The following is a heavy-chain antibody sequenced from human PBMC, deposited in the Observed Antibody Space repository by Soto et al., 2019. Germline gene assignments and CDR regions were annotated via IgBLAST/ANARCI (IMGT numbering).Heavy chain of an antibody. CDR3: VSEQLSIAVAGTNP. CDR1: GFTFSSYW. CDR2: INSDGSST. J-gene: IGHJ5*02. D-gene: IGHD6-19*01. V-gene: IGHV3-74*01. Sequence: EVQLVESGGGLVQPGGSLRLSCAASGFTFSSYWMHWVRQAPGKGLVWVSRINSDGSSTSYADSVKGRFTISRDNAKNTLYLQMNSLRAEDTAVYYCVSEQLSIAVAGTNPWGQGTLVTVSS.